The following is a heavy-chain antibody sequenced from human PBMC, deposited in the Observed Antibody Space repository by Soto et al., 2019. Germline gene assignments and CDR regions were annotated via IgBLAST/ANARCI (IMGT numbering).Heavy chain of an antibody. V-gene: IGHV4-34*01. Sequence: QVQLQQWGAGLLKPSETLSLTCAVYGGSFSDYYWCWIRQPPGKGLEWIGEINHSGSTNYNPSLKSRVTISVDTTKNQFSLKLSSVTAADTAVYYCARGRGGATPYWGQGTLVTVSS. J-gene: IGHJ4*02. CDR2: INHSGST. D-gene: IGHD1-26*01. CDR3: ARGRGGATPY. CDR1: GGSFSDYY.